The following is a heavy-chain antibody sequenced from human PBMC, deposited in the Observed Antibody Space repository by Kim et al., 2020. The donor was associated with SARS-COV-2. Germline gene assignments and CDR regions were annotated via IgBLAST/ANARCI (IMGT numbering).Heavy chain of an antibody. V-gene: IGHV3-23*01. D-gene: IGHD6-19*01. Sequence: GGSLRLSCAASGFTFSSHAMNWVRQAPGKGLEWVSTVCSGGGDYTYYADSVKGRFTGARDNYNNTMHLKMNSLGAEDTAIYHCTRDTNGWPDYWGQGTLVTVSS. J-gene: IGHJ4*02. CDR3: TRDTNGWPDY. CDR2: VCSGGGDYT. CDR1: GFTFSSHA.